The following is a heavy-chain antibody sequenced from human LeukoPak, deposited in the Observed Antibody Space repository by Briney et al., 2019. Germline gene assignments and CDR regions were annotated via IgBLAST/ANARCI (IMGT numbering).Heavy chain of an antibody. CDR3: AREKAAAGAFDY. CDR2: ISYDGSNK. CDR1: GFTFSGYA. V-gene: IGHV3-30*04. D-gene: IGHD6-13*01. Sequence: GRSLRLSCAASGFTFSGYAMHWVRQAPGKGLEWVAVISYDGSNKYYADSVKGRFTISRDNSKNTLYLQMNSLRAEDTAVYYCAREKAAAGAFDYWGQGTLVTVSS. J-gene: IGHJ4*02.